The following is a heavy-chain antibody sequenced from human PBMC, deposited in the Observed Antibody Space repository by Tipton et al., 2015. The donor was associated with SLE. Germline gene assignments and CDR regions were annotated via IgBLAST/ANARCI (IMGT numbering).Heavy chain of an antibody. J-gene: IGHJ4*02. D-gene: IGHD3-10*01. CDR2: IKTKTDDGTT. V-gene: IGHV3-15*01. Sequence: SLRLSCAASGFTFTNAWMSWVRQAPGKGLEWVGRIKTKTDDGTTDYAAPVKGRFTISRDDSKSTLWLQMNSLKTEDTAVYYCTTDSLDYYRSAFALEDWGQGTLVTVSS. CDR1: GFTFTNAW. CDR3: TTDSLDYYRSAFALED.